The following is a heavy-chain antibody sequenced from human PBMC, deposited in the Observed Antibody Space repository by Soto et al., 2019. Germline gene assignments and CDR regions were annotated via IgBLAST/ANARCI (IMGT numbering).Heavy chain of an antibody. CDR2: VWFDGNNK. CDR1: GFTFSNYG. D-gene: IGHD4-17*01. CDR3: ARERGPRLPDY. V-gene: IGHV3-33*01. J-gene: IGHJ4*02. Sequence: QVQLVESGGGVVQPGRSLRLSCTTSGFTFSNYGMYWVRQAPGQGLEWVAAVWFDGNNKYYADSVKGQFTISKDNSKSTLILQMNNRRVEDTAVYYCARERGPRLPDYWGQGTLVPVSS.